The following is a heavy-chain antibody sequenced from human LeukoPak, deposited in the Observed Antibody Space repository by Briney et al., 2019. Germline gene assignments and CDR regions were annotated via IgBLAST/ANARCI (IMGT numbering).Heavy chain of an antibody. CDR1: GGSFSGYY. CDR3: AREDYDYYYYYMDV. J-gene: IGHJ6*03. Sequence: SETLSLTCAVYGGSFSGYYWSWIRQPPGKGLEWIGEINHSGSTNYNPSLKSRVTISVDTSKNQFSLKLSSVTAADTAVYYCAREDYDYYYYYMDVWGKGTTVTISS. D-gene: IGHD4-17*01. V-gene: IGHV4-34*01. CDR2: INHSGST.